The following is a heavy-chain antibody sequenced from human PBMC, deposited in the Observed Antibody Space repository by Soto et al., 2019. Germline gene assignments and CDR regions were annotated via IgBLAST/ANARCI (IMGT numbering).Heavy chain of an antibody. Sequence: PSETLSLTCTVSGASLSSYYWNWIRQPPGKGLEWIGYIHYSGSTDHHPSLKSRVTISVGTSRNQFSLKLSSVTAADTAVYYCARDTRSYDSSGSFYFYNRGLRAVLTISA. J-gene: IGHJ4*02. V-gene: IGHV4-59*01. CDR1: GASLSSYY. CDR2: IHYSGST. D-gene: IGHD3-22*01. CDR3: ARDTRSYDSSGSFYFYN.